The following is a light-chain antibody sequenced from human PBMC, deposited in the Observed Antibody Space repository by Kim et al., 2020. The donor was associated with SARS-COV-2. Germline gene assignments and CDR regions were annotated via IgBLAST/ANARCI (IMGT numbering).Light chain of an antibody. CDR3: QVWDSSTYV. CDR2: RDS. CDR1: NIGNKN. Sequence: VALGQTARISCGGNNIGNKNVHWYQQKPGQAPVLVIYRDSNRPSGIPERFSGSNSGNTATLTISRAQAGDEADYYCQVWDSSTYVFGAGTKVTVL. J-gene: IGLJ1*01. V-gene: IGLV3-9*01.